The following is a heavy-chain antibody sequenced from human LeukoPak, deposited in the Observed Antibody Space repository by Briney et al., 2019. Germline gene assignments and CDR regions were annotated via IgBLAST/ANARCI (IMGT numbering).Heavy chain of an antibody. V-gene: IGHV3-23*01. D-gene: IGHD3-3*01. CDR2: ISGSGGST. Sequence: GGSLRLSCAASGSTFSSYAMSWVRQAPGKGLEWVSAISGSGGSTYYADSVKGRFTISRDNSKNTLYLQMNSLRAEDTAVYYCAKADYDFWSGYLDYWGQGTLVTVSS. CDR3: AKADYDFWSGYLDY. CDR1: GSTFSSYA. J-gene: IGHJ4*02.